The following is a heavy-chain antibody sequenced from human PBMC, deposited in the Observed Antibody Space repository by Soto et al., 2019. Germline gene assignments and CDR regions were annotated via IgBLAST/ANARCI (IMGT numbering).Heavy chain of an antibody. J-gene: IGHJ4*02. CDR2: SRTRADNYAT. D-gene: IGHD3-10*01. CDR1: GITFSDHD. V-gene: IGHV3-72*01. CDR3: VLWVRGIINY. Sequence: EVQLVESGGGLVQPGGSLRLSCAISGITFSDHDIDWVRQAAGQGLEWLGRSRTRADNYATDYAASVKGRFTFSRDDSKSSLSLQMWSLKTGDTAMYYCVLWVRGIINYWGQGTLVTVSS.